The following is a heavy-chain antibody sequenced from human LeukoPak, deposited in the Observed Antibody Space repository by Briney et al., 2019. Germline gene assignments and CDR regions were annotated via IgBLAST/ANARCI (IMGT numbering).Heavy chain of an antibody. D-gene: IGHD3-3*01. CDR3: AKDTGRPADAITMEDNAFDI. J-gene: IGHJ3*02. V-gene: IGHV3-9*01. CDR1: GFTFDDHG. Sequence: GGSLRLSCAASGFTFDDHGMHWVRQAPGKGREWVSGISWSSGIIGYADSVKGRFTISRDNAKNSLYLQMDSLRAEDTALYYCAKDTGRPADAITMEDNAFDIWGQGTMVTVSS. CDR2: ISWSSGII.